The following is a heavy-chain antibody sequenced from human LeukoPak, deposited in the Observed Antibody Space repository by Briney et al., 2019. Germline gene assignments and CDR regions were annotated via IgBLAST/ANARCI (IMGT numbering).Heavy chain of an antibody. V-gene: IGHV4-34*01. D-gene: IGHD5-18*01. CDR3: ARRNTAMVTELNFFDY. J-gene: IGHJ4*02. Sequence: PSETLSLTCAGYGGSFSNYYWSWIRQSPRMGLGWIWDVSPSGVTTYNPSLKSRVSISVDTSKNQFSLKLSSVTAADTAVYYCARRNTAMVTELNFFDYWGQGTLVTVSS. CDR2: VSPSGVT. CDR1: GGSFSNYY.